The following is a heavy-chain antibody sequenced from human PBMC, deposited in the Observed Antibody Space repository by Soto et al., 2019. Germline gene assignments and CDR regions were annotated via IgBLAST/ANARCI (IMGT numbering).Heavy chain of an antibody. Sequence: LSLTCTVSGGSISNYYWSWIRQPPGKGLEWIGYIYYSGSTNYNPSLKSRVTISVDTSKNQFSLKLSSVTAADTAVYYCARHGSSSWYGGWFDPWGQGTLVTVSS. CDR1: GGSISNYY. CDR2: IYYSGST. D-gene: IGHD6-13*01. CDR3: ARHGSSSWYGGWFDP. V-gene: IGHV4-59*01. J-gene: IGHJ5*02.